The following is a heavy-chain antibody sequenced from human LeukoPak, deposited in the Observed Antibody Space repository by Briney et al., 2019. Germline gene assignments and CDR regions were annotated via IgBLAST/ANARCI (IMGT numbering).Heavy chain of an antibody. D-gene: IGHD3-10*01. CDR1: GGSISSSSYY. J-gene: IGHJ4*02. V-gene: IGHV4-39*01. CDR3: ARQDGSGKFDY. CDR2: IYYSGST. Sequence: PSETLSLTXTVSGGSISSSSYYWGWIRQPPGKGLEWIGSIYYSGSTYYNPSLKSRVTISVDTSKNQFSLKLSSVTAADTAVYYCARQDGSGKFDYWGQGTLVTVSS.